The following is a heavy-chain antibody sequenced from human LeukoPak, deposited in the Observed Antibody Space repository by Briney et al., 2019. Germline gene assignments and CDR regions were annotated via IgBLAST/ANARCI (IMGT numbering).Heavy chain of an antibody. CDR3: ARDRAKVPAAMAYGINYYYYGMDV. V-gene: IGHV3-48*04. CDR1: GFTFSSYS. J-gene: IGHJ6*02. Sequence: QTGGSLRLSCAASGFTFSSYSMNWVRQAPGKGLEWVSYISSSSSTIYYADSVKGRFTISRDNAKNSLYLQMNSLRAEDTAVYYCARDRAKVPAAMAYGINYYYYGMDVWGQGTTVTVSS. D-gene: IGHD2-2*01. CDR2: ISSSSSTI.